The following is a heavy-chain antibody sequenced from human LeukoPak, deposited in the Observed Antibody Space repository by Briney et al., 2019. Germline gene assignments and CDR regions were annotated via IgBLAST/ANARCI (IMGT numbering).Heavy chain of an antibody. CDR1: GGSISSYY. J-gene: IGHJ4*02. V-gene: IGHV4-59*08. CDR3: ARHYKYGDSGFDY. CDR2: IYYSGST. D-gene: IGHD4-17*01. Sequence: SETLSLTCTVSGGSISSYYWSWIRQPPGKGLEWIGYIYYSGSTNYNPSLKSRVTISVDTSKNQFSLKLNSVTAADTAVYYCARHYKYGDSGFDYWGQGTLVTVSS.